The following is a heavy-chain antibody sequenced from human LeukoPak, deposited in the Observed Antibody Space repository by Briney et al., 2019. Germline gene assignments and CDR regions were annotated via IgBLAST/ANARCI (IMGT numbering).Heavy chain of an antibody. V-gene: IGHV3-30-3*01. J-gene: IGHJ4*02. D-gene: IGHD5-18*01. Sequence: PGGSLRLSCAASGFTFSSYAMHWVRQAPGKGLEWVAVISYDGSNKYYADSVKGRFTISRDNSKNTLYLQMNSPRAEDTAVYYCAREVDTAMVTYGYFDYWGQGTLVTVSS. CDR1: GFTFSSYA. CDR2: ISYDGSNK. CDR3: AREVDTAMVTYGYFDY.